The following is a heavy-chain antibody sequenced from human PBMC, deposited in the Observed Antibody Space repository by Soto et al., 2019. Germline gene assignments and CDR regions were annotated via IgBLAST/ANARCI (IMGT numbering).Heavy chain of an antibody. CDR2: IKTKTDDETT. CDR3: TTDSTTIMDV. Sequence: GGSLRLSCAASGFTFSDAWMSWGSKAPGKGLEWVGRIKTKTDDETTEDAAPVKGRFTISRDDSKNTLYLQMNSLKTEDTGVYYCTTDSTTIMDVWGQGTTVTVSS. J-gene: IGHJ6*02. D-gene: IGHD1-26*01. V-gene: IGHV3-15*01. CDR1: GFTFSDAW.